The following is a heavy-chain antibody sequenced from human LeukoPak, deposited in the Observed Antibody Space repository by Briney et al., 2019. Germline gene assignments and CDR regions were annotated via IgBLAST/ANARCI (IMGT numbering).Heavy chain of an antibody. D-gene: IGHD1-26*01. J-gene: IGHJ6*03. CDR2: ISNSGSYI. CDR1: GFTFSSYT. V-gene: IGHV3-21*01. CDR3: ARDPGVVGVGAPADYYLYMDV. Sequence: GGSLRLTCAASGFTFSSYTMTWVRQTPRKGLEWVSFISNSGSYIYYADSVKGRFTISRDNAKNSLYLQMNSLRAEDTAVYYCARDPGVVGVGAPADYYLYMDVWGKGTTVTVSS.